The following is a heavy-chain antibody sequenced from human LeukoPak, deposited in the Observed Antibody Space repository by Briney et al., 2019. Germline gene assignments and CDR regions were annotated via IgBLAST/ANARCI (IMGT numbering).Heavy chain of an antibody. V-gene: IGHV1-69*13. Sequence: ASVKVSCKASGGTFSSYAISWVRQAPGQGLEWMGGIIPIFGTANYAQKFRGRVTITADESTSTAYMELSSLRSEDTAVYYCARDRGLPGIAAAGTRDDAFDIWGQGTMVTVSS. D-gene: IGHD6-13*01. CDR1: GGTFSSYA. CDR2: IIPIFGTA. CDR3: ARDRGLPGIAAAGTRDDAFDI. J-gene: IGHJ3*02.